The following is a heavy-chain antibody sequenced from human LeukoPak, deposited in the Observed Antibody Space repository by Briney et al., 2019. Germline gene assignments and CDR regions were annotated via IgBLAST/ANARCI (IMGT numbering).Heavy chain of an antibody. CDR2: IIPIFGIA. Sequence: SVKVSCKASGGTFSSYAFSWVRQAPGQGLDWVGRIIPIFGIANYAQKFQGRVTITADKSTSTAYMELSSLRSEDTAIYYCARVLSGDGYNYGWFDPWGQGTLVTVSS. CDR3: ARVLSGDGYNYGWFDP. D-gene: IGHD5-24*01. J-gene: IGHJ5*02. CDR1: GGTFSSYA. V-gene: IGHV1-69*04.